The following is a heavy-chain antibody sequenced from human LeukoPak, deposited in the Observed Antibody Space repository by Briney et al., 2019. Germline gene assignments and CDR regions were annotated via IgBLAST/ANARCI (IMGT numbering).Heavy chain of an antibody. CDR1: GGSISSGSYY. Sequence: SQTLSLTCTVSGGSISSGSYYWSWIRQPAGKGLEWIGRIYTSGSTNYNPSLKSRVTISVDTSKNQFSLKLSSVTAADTAVYYCGRARPPRWYFDLWGRGTLVTVSS. V-gene: IGHV4-61*02. CDR2: IYTSGST. CDR3: GRARPPRWYFDL. J-gene: IGHJ2*01.